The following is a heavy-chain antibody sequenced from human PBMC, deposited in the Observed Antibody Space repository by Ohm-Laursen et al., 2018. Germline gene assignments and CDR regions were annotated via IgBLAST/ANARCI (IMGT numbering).Heavy chain of an antibody. CDR1: GFTFNSYA. D-gene: IGHD6-19*01. J-gene: IGHJ4*02. CDR2: IWSDGSNK. CDR3: ASDPPSSGWSFSH. V-gene: IGHV3-33*01. Sequence: RSLRLSCTASGFTFNSYAMHWVRQAPGKGLEWVTVIWSDGSNKYYADSVKGRFTISRDNSKNTLYLQMSSLTVDDTAVYYCASDPPSSGWSFSHWGQGTLVTVSS.